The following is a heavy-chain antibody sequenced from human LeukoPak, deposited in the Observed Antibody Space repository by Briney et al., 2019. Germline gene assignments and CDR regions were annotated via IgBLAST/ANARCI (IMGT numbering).Heavy chain of an antibody. Sequence: GRSLRLSCAASGFTFSSNGVHWVRQAPGKGLEWVAVISYDGSNKYYADSVKGRFTISRDNSKNTLYLQMNSLRAEDMAVYYCAKGAFSGSPYYFDYWGQGTLVTVSS. J-gene: IGHJ4*02. CDR1: GFTFSSNG. D-gene: IGHD1-26*01. CDR3: AKGAFSGSPYYFDY. CDR2: ISYDGSNK. V-gene: IGHV3-30*18.